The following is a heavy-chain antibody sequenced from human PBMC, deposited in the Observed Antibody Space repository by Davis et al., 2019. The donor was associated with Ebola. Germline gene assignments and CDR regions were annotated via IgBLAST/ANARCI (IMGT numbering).Heavy chain of an antibody. CDR3: ARFRILGSSSSYYGMDV. V-gene: IGHV3-13*01. Sequence: GGSLRLSCAASGFTFSSYDMHWVRQATGKGLEWVSAIGTAGDTYYPGSVKGRFTISRDNAKNSLYLQMNSLRAEDTAVYYCARFRILGSSSSYYGMDVWGQGTTVTVSS. J-gene: IGHJ6*02. CDR1: GFTFSSYD. D-gene: IGHD6-6*01. CDR2: IGTAGDT.